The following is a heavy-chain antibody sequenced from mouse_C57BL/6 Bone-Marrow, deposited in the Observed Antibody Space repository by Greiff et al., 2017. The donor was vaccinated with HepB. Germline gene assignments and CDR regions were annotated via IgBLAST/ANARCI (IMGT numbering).Heavy chain of an antibody. J-gene: IGHJ3*01. CDR2: IHPNSGST. Sequence: VQLQQSGAELVKPGASVKLSCKASGYTFTSYWMHWVKQRPGQGLEWIGTIHPNSGSTNYNEKFKSKATLTVDKSSSTAYMQLSSLTSEDSAVYYCARGVNWASWFAYWGQGTLVTVSA. V-gene: IGHV1-64*01. CDR1: GYTFTSYW. CDR3: ARGVNWASWFAY. D-gene: IGHD4-1*01.